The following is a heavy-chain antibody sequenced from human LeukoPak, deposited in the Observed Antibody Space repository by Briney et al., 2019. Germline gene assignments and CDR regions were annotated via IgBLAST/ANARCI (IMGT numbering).Heavy chain of an antibody. CDR1: GFTFSSQA. CDR3: AKGSEYCSRTTCYPIDY. V-gene: IGHV3-23*01. D-gene: IGHD2-2*01. CDR2: ISGSGDYT. J-gene: IGHJ4*02. Sequence: GGSLRLSCAASGFTFSSQAMSWVRQAPGKGLDWVSAISGSGDYTYYIDSVKGRFTISRDNSKNTLSLQMNSLRAEDTALYYCAKGSEYCSRTTCYPIDYWGQGILVTVSS.